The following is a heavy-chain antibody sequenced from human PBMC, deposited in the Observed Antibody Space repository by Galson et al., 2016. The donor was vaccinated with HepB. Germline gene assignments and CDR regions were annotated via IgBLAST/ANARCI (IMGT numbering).Heavy chain of an antibody. CDR1: GGSISSGGYY. V-gene: IGHV4-31*03. D-gene: IGHD2-15*01. CDR3: ARDGEYCSGGRCFATIDY. Sequence: TLSLTCTVSGGSISSGGYYWSWIRQHPGKGLEWIGYIDYSGSPHYSPSLKSRITISVETSKNQFSLKLSSVTAADTAVYYCARDGEYCSGGRCFATIDYWGQGTLVTVSS. CDR2: IDYSGSP. J-gene: IGHJ4*02.